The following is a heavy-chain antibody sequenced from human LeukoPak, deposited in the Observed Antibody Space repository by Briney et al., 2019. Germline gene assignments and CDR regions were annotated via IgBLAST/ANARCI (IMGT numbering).Heavy chain of an antibody. V-gene: IGHV3-30*18. D-gene: IGHD4-17*01. Sequence: GRSLRLSCAASGFTFSSYGMHWVRQAPVKGLEWVAVISYDGGDKYYADSVEGRFTISRDNSKNTLHLQMNSLRAEDTAVYYCANQDGVWGQGTLVTVSS. J-gene: IGHJ4*02. CDR3: ANQDGV. CDR1: GFTFSSYG. CDR2: ISYDGGDK.